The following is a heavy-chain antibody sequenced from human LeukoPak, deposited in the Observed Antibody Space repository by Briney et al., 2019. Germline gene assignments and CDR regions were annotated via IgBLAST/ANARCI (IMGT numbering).Heavy chain of an antibody. CDR2: ISSSSSTI. CDR3: ARDERGAAGTGAFDI. Sequence: GGSLRLSCAASGVTFSSYSMNWVRQAPGKGLEWVSYISSSSSTIYYADSVKGRFTISRDNAKNSLYLQMNSLRAEDTAVYYCARDERGAAGTGAFDIWGQGTMVTVSS. J-gene: IGHJ3*02. CDR1: GVTFSSYS. V-gene: IGHV3-48*01. D-gene: IGHD6-13*01.